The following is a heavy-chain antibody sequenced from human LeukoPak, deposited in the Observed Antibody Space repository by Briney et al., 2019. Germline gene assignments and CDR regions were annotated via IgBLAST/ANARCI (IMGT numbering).Heavy chain of an antibody. D-gene: IGHD6-13*01. CDR3: TRETPGMGHFDS. J-gene: IGHJ4*02. Sequence: SETLSLTCTVSGGSISSYYWSWMRQPPGKGLEWIGYIHYTGSTNYNPSLKSRVTMSVDTSKNQFSLNLNSVTAADTAVYFCTRETPGMGHFDSWGQGTPVTVSS. CDR1: GGSISSYY. V-gene: IGHV4-59*08. CDR2: IHYTGST.